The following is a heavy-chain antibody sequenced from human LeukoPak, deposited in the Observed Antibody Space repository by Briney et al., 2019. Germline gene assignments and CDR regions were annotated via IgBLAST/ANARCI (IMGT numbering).Heavy chain of an antibody. CDR2: INPNSGVA. CDR3: AKGTHAVGATPGGNY. Sequence: ASVKVSCKASGGTFTGYYIHWVRQAPGQGLEWMGWINPNSGVANYAQKFQGRVTMTGDTSISTAYMELSRLRSENTAVYYCAKGTHAVGATPGGNYWGQGKLVTVSS. D-gene: IGHD1-26*01. J-gene: IGHJ4*02. CDR1: GGTFTGYY. V-gene: IGHV1-2*02.